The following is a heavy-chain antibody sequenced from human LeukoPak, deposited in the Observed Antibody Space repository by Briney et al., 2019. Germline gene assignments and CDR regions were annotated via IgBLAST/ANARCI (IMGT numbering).Heavy chain of an antibody. Sequence: GGSLRLSCAASGFTFDDYAMHWVRQAPGKGLEWVSGISWNSGSIGYADSVKGRFTISRDNAKNSLYLQMNSLRAEDTALYYCAKDLTYYDSSGSFDYWGQGTLVTVSP. J-gene: IGHJ4*02. CDR2: ISWNSGSI. CDR3: AKDLTYYDSSGSFDY. D-gene: IGHD3-22*01. CDR1: GFTFDDYA. V-gene: IGHV3-9*01.